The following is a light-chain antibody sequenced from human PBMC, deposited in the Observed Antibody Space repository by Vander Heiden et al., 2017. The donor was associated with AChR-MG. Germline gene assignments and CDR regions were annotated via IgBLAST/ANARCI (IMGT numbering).Light chain of an antibody. J-gene: IGKJ2*01. V-gene: IGKV3-15*01. Sequence: EIVLTQSPAPLSVSPGARATLSCRASQSVSSHLAWFQQQPGQAPRLLIYGASTRATGIPARFSGSGSGTEFTLTISSLQSEDVVIYYCQQYNDWPPSYTFGQGTKLEIK. CDR1: QSVSSH. CDR2: GAS. CDR3: QQYNDWPPSYT.